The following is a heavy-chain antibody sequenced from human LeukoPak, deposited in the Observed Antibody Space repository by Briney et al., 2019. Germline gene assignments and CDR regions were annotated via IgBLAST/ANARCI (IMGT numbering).Heavy chain of an antibody. CDR2: IYYSGST. D-gene: IGHD2-2*01. CDR1: GGSISSYY. J-gene: IGHJ3*02. V-gene: IGHV4-59*01. CDR3: ARAVVVVPAAMRGAFDI. Sequence: PSETLSLTCTVSGGSISSYYWSWIRQPPGKGLEWIGYIYYSGSTNYNPSLKSRVTISVDTSKNQFSLKLSSVTAADTAVYYCARAVVVVPAAMRGAFDIWGQGTMVTVSS.